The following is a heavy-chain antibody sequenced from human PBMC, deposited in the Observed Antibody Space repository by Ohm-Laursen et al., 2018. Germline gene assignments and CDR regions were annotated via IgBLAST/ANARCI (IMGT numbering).Heavy chain of an antibody. CDR1: DKSINKYY. D-gene: IGHD2-21*02. J-gene: IGHJ5*02. CDR3: ARCGGDCLSPLNWFDP. Sequence: SDTLSLTCTVTDKSINKYYWSWLRQPAGKGLEYIGRILFSGDTNPDYNPSLKSRVTMSVDTSKNQFSLKLSSVTAADTAVYYCARCGGDCLSPLNWFDPWGQGTLVTVSS. V-gene: IGHV4-4*07. CDR2: ILFSGDT.